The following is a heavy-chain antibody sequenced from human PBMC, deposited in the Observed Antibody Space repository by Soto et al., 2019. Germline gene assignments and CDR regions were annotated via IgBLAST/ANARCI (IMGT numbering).Heavy chain of an antibody. CDR3: ARHQTMIVVNDALDI. D-gene: IGHD3-22*01. CDR2: IDPSDSYT. V-gene: IGHV5-10-1*01. CDR1: GYSFTSYW. Sequence: RGEALKISCKGSGYSFTSYWISWVRQMPGKGLEWMGRIDPSDSYTNYSPSFQGHVTISADKSISTAYLQWSSLKASDTAMYYCARHQTMIVVNDALDIWGQGTMVTVSS. J-gene: IGHJ3*02.